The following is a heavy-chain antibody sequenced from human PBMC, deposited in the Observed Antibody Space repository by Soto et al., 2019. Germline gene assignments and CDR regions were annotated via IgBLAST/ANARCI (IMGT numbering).Heavy chain of an antibody. V-gene: IGHV1-69*04. CDR2: IIPILGIA. D-gene: IGHD3-22*01. J-gene: IGHJ4*02. CDR3: ARVDYYDSSGYYYRDY. Sequence: ASVKVSCKASGGTFSSYAISWVRQVPGQGLEWMGRIIPILGIANYAQKFQGRVTITADKSTSTAYMELSSLRSEDTAVYYCARVDYYDSSGYYYRDYWGQGTLVTVSS. CDR1: GGTFSSYA.